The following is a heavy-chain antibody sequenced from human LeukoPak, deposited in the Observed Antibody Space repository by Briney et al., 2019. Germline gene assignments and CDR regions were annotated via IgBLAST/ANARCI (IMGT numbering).Heavy chain of an antibody. J-gene: IGHJ5*02. D-gene: IGHD6-13*01. V-gene: IGHV4-59*12. Sequence: PSETLSLTCTVSGGSISSYYWSWIRQTPGKGLEWIAYIHDSGSTYYNPSLKSRVSISIDTSKNQFSLKLNSVTAADTAVYYCARVVAEAGNNWFDPWGQGTLVTVSS. CDR1: GGSISSYY. CDR2: IHDSGST. CDR3: ARVVAEAGNNWFDP.